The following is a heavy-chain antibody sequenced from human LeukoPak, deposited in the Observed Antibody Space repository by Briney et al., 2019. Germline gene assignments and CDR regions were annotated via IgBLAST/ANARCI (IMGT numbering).Heavy chain of an antibody. D-gene: IGHD3-10*01. Sequence: PGRSLRLSCAASGFTFSSYGMRWVRQAPGKGLEWVAVIWYDGSNKYYADSVKGRFTISRDNSKNTLYLQMNSLRAEDTAVYYCARESGSGSSFDYWGQGTLVTVSS. V-gene: IGHV3-33*01. J-gene: IGHJ4*02. CDR2: IWYDGSNK. CDR3: ARESGSGSSFDY. CDR1: GFTFSSYG.